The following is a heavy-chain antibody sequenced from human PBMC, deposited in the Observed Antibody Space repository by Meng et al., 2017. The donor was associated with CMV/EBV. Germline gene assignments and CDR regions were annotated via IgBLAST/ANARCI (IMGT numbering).Heavy chain of an antibody. CDR3: ASDMRPEPDYYYYYDMDV. CDR1: GGTFSSYA. V-gene: IGHV1-69*05. Sequence: SVKVSCKASGGTFSSYAISWVRQAPGQGLEWMGGIIPIFGTANYAQKFQGRVTITTDESTSTAYMELSSLRSEDTAVYYCASDMRPEPDYYYYYDMDVWGQGTTVTVSS. J-gene: IGHJ6*02. CDR2: IIPIFGTA.